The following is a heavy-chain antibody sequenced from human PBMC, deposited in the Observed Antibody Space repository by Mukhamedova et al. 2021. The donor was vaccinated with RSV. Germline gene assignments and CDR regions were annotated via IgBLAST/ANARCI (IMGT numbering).Heavy chain of an antibody. CDR2: ISYDETNE. CDR3: ALTPPFFYGSGCYSAAFDI. V-gene: IGHV3-30*03. D-gene: IGHD3-10*01. Sequence: EWVAVISYDETNEFYADSVKGRFTISRDNSKSTLYLQMNSLRVEDTAMYNCALTPPFFYGSGCYSAAFDIWGQGTMVTVSS. J-gene: IGHJ3*02.